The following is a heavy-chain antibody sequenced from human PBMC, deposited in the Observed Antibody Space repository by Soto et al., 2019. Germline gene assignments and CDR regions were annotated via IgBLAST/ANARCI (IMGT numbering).Heavy chain of an antibody. Sequence: GESLKISCAASGFTFSSYSMNWVRQAPGKGLEWVSSISSSSSYIYYADSVKGRFTISRDNAKNSLYLQMNSLRAEDTAVYYCARDGPLNTIFGVVIRLFDYWGQGTLVTVSS. D-gene: IGHD3-3*01. CDR3: ARDGPLNTIFGVVIRLFDY. V-gene: IGHV3-21*01. CDR2: ISSSSSYI. J-gene: IGHJ4*02. CDR1: GFTFSSYS.